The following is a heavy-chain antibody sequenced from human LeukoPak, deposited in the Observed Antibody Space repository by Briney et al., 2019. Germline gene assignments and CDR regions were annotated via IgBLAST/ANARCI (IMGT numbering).Heavy chain of an antibody. Sequence: AETLSLTCAVSGGSISSSNWWSWVRQPPGKGLEWIGEIYHSGSINCNPSLKSRVTISVDTSKNQFSLKLSSVTAADTAVYYCARTDYDILTGYPYYFDYWGQGTLVTVSS. CDR3: ARTDYDILTGYPYYFDY. CDR2: IYHSGSI. CDR1: GGSISSSNW. V-gene: IGHV4-4*02. D-gene: IGHD3-9*01. J-gene: IGHJ4*02.